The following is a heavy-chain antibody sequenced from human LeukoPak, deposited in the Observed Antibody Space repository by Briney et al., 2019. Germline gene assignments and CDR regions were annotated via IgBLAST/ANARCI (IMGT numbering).Heavy chain of an antibody. Sequence: SETLSLTCTVSGGSISSYYWSWIRQPPGKGLEWIGYIYYSGSTNYNPSLKSRVTISVDTSKNQFSLKLSSVTAADTAVYYCARLRVAVGGTGYIDYWGQGTLVTVSS. D-gene: IGHD6-19*01. CDR1: GGSISSYY. J-gene: IGHJ4*02. V-gene: IGHV4-59*08. CDR3: ARLRVAVGGTGYIDY. CDR2: IYYSGST.